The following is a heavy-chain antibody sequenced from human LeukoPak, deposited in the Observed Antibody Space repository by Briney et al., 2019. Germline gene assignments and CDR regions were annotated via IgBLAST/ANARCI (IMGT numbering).Heavy chain of an antibody. Sequence: GGPLRLSCAASGFTFSSYSMNWVRQAPGKGLEWVSSISSSSSYIYYADSVKGRFTISRDNAKNSLYLQMNSLRAEDTAVYYCARSDIVVVVAPVDYWGQGTLVTVSS. J-gene: IGHJ4*02. CDR3: ARSDIVVVVAPVDY. D-gene: IGHD2-15*01. CDR2: ISSSSSYI. V-gene: IGHV3-21*01. CDR1: GFTFSSYS.